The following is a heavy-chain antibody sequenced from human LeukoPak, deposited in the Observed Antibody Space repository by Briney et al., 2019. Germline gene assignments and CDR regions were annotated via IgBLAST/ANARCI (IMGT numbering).Heavy chain of an antibody. CDR3: ARGFAAGTAGHHPFDV. V-gene: IGHV4-39*07. CDR2: IYYSGST. Sequence: SETLSLTCTVSGGSISSSSNYWGWIRQPPGKGLEWIGNIYYSGSTYYNPSLKSRVTISIDTSKNQFSLMLGSVTAADTAVYYCARGFAAGTAGHHPFDVWGQKTMVTVSS. D-gene: IGHD1-1*01. J-gene: IGHJ3*01. CDR1: GGSISSSSNY.